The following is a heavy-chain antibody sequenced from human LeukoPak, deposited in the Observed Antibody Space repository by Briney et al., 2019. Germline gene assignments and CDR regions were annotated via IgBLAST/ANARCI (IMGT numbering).Heavy chain of an antibody. V-gene: IGHV3-74*01. Sequence: QPGGSLRLSCAASGFTFNSYWMHWVRQAPGKGLVWVSRIDEDRKTIDYADSVKGRFTISRDNAKDTLYLQMSSLRDEDTAVYYCISDLCGGDDQWGRGTLVTVSS. J-gene: IGHJ5*02. CDR2: IDEDRKTI. CDR1: GFTFNSYW. D-gene: IGHD3-3*01. CDR3: ISDLCGGDDQ.